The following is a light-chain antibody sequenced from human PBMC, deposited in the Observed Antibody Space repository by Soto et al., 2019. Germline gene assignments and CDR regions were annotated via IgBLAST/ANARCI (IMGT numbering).Light chain of an antibody. CDR3: QQSYSTPLT. CDR2: ATS. V-gene: IGKV1-39*01. Sequence: IQMTQFPSSVSESVGERVTITCRASQDIRSDLGWYQQRPGKAPQLLIYATSSLQSGVPSRFSGSGSGTDFTLTISSLQPEDFATYYCQQSYSTPLTFGGGTKVDIK. CDR1: QDIRSD. J-gene: IGKJ4*01.